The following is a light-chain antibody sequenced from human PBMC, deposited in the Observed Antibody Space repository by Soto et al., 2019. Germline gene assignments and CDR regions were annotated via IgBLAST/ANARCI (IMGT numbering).Light chain of an antibody. Sequence: DIQMTQSPSSLSASVGDRVTITCRASQSISSYLNWYQQKPGKAPKLLIYAASSLQSGVPSRFSGSGSGTDFTLTISSLQPEYFATYYCQQSYSTPLTFGGGTKVDI. V-gene: IGKV1-39*01. CDR3: QQSYSTPLT. J-gene: IGKJ4*01. CDR2: AAS. CDR1: QSISSY.